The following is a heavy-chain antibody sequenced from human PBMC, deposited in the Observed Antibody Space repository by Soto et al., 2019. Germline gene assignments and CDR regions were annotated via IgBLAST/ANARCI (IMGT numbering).Heavy chain of an antibody. J-gene: IGHJ4*02. CDR1: GFTFGDYT. CDR2: IGNKAYGGTI. V-gene: IGHV3-49*03. Sequence: EVQLVESGGGLTQPGRSLRLSCIGSGFTFGDYTVAWFRQAPGRGLEWVGFIGNKAYGGTISYAASVKGRFTFSRDDSKSVAYLQMNTLKTEDTAVYYCTRDRPIDYWGQGTLVTVSS. CDR3: TRDRPIDY.